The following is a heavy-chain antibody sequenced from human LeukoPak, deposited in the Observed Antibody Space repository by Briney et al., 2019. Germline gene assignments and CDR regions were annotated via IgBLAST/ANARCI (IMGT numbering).Heavy chain of an antibody. CDR1: GGSISSYY. D-gene: IGHD3-16*01. CDR2: IYYSGST. Sequence: PSETLSLTCTVSGGSISSYYWSWIRQPPGKGLEWIGYIYYSGSTNYNPSLKSRVTISVDTSKNQFSLKLSSVTAADAAVYYCGGGGPRGFDPWGQGTLVTVSS. J-gene: IGHJ5*02. V-gene: IGHV4-59*01. CDR3: GGGGPRGFDP.